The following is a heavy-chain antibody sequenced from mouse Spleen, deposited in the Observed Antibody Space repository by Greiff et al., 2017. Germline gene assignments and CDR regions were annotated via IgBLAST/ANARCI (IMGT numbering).Heavy chain of an antibody. CDR2: ISSGGSYT. V-gene: IGHV5-9-3*01. J-gene: IGHJ2*01. CDR3: ATSRLPPDY. CDR1: GFTFSSYA. Sequence: EVQGVESGGLVKPGGSLKLSCAASGFTFSSYAMSWVRQTPEKRLEWVATISSGGSYTYYPDSVKGRFTISRDNAKNTLYLQMSSLRSEDMAMYYCATSRLPPDYWGQGTTLTVSS. D-gene: IGHD2-4*01.